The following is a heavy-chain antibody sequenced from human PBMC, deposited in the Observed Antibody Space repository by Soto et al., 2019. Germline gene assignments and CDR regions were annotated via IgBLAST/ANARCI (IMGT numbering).Heavy chain of an antibody. CDR2: ISYDGSNK. V-gene: IGHV3-30*18. Sequence: QVQLVESGGGVVQPGRSLRLSCAASGFTFSSYGMHWVRQAPGKGLEWVAVISYDGSNKYYADSVKGRFTISRDNSKNTLYLQMNSLRAEDTAVYYCAKEGKAAAGYPAVFDYWGQGTLVTVSS. CDR3: AKEGKAAAGYPAVFDY. D-gene: IGHD6-13*01. J-gene: IGHJ4*02. CDR1: GFTFSSYG.